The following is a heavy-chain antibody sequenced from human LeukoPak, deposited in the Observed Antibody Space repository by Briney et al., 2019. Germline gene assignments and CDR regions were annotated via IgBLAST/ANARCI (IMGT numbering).Heavy chain of an antibody. CDR1: GGSISSYY. CDR3: ARDPGVPLVGWFDP. D-gene: IGHD3-10*01. V-gene: IGHV4-4*07. J-gene: IGHJ5*02. CDR2: IYTSGST. Sequence: KSSETLSLTCTVSGGSISSYYWSWIRQPAGKGLEWIGRIYTSGSTNYNPSLKSRVTMSVDTSKNQFSLQLSSVTAADTAVYYCARDPGVPLVGWFDPWGQGTLVTVSS.